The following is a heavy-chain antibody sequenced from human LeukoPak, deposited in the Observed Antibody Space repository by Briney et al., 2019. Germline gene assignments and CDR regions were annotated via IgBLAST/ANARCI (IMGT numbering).Heavy chain of an antibody. CDR2: IYHSGST. CDR3: ARRLRFRSPLFFDY. CDR1: GYSISSGYY. Sequence: SETLSLTCTVSGYSISSGYYWGWIRQPPGKGLEWIGSIYHSGSTYYNPSLKSRVTISVDTSKNQSSLKLSSVTAADTAVYYCARRLRFRSPLFFDYWGQGTLVTVSS. J-gene: IGHJ4*02. V-gene: IGHV4-38-2*02. D-gene: IGHD3-3*01.